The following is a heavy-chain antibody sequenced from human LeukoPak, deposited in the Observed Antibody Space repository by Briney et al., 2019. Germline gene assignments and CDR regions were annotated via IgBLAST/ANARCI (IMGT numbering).Heavy chain of an antibody. CDR1: GYTFTTYY. CDR2: IIPIFGTA. J-gene: IGHJ4*02. D-gene: IGHD3-22*01. V-gene: IGHV1-69*05. CDR3: ARCIAGTYYNSSVYSPPLDY. Sequence: SVKVSCKASGYTFTTYYIHRVRQAPGQGLEWMGGIIPIFGTANYAQKFQGRVTITTDESTSTAYMELSSLRSEDTAVYYCARCIAGTYYNSSVYSPPLDYGGQGPLVTVSS.